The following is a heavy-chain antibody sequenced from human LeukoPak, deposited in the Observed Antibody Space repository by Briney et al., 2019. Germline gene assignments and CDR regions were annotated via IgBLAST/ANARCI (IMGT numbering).Heavy chain of an antibody. J-gene: IGHJ6*03. CDR1: GFTFSSYA. Sequence: GGSLRLSCAASGFTFSSYAMSWVRQAPGKGLEWVSAISGSGGSTYYADSVRGRFTISRDNSKNTVYLQMNSLKTEDTAVYYCTSLLPTVTNYYYYYMDVWGKGTTVTISS. V-gene: IGHV3-23*01. CDR3: TSLLPTVTNYYYYYMDV. CDR2: ISGSGGST. D-gene: IGHD4-17*01.